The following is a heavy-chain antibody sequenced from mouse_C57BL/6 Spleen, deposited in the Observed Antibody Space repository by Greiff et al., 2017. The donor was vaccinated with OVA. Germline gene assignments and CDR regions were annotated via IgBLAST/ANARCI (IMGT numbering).Heavy chain of an antibody. CDR1: GFTFSNYW. Sequence: EVKLEESGGGLVQPGGSMKLSCVASGFTFSNYWMNWVRQSPEKGLEWVAQIRLKSDNYATHYAESVKGRFTISRDDSKSSVYLQMNNLRAEDTGIYYCTETGTDWYFDVWGTGTTVTVSS. V-gene: IGHV6-3*01. J-gene: IGHJ1*03. CDR2: IRLKSDNYAT. D-gene: IGHD4-1*01. CDR3: TETGTDWYFDV.